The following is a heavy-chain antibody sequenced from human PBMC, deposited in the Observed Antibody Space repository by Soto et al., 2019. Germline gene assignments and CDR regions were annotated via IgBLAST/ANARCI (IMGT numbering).Heavy chain of an antibody. Sequence: QLQLQESGPGLMKPSETLSLTCTVSGGSISSSNYYWGWIRQPPGKGLEWIGSIYYSGNTYYNPSLTGRVTVSVDTYNKQSALKLSSVTAADAAVYYCARLGGYCSTTGCYGYYAMDVWGQGTTVTVSS. D-gene: IGHD2-2*01. J-gene: IGHJ6*02. CDR1: GGSISSSNYY. V-gene: IGHV4-39*01. CDR3: ARLGGYCSTTGCYGYYAMDV. CDR2: IYYSGNT.